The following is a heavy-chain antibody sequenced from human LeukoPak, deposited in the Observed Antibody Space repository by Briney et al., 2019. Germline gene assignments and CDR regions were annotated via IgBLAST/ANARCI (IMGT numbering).Heavy chain of an antibody. J-gene: IGHJ4*02. V-gene: IGHV3-64D*06. CDR1: GFGFSDYD. D-gene: IGHD6-19*01. CDR2: ISGNGVAT. CDR3: IKDRGSSGWDFDA. Sequence: GGSLRLSCSASGFGFSDYDMHWARQAPGKGLEYLSGISGNGVATYYVDSVQGRFTVSRDNSKTTLYLQINSLRREDTAFYYCIKDRGSSGWDFDAWGEGTLLTVSS.